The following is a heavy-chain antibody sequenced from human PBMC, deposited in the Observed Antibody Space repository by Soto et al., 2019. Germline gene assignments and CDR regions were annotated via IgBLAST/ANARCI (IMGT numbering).Heavy chain of an antibody. D-gene: IGHD6-19*01. CDR1: GGTFSSYA. J-gene: IGHJ5*02. Sequence: SVKVSCKASGGTFSSYAISWVRQAPGQGLEWMGGIIPIFGTANYAQKFQGRVTITADESTSTAYMELSSLRSEDTAVYYCAREAAATAVAGTAWFDPWGQGTLVTVPQ. V-gene: IGHV1-69*13. CDR3: AREAAATAVAGTAWFDP. CDR2: IIPIFGTA.